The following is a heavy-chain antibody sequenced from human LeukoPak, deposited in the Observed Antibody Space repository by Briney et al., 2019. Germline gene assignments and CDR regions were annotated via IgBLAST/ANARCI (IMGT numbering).Heavy chain of an antibody. J-gene: IGHJ4*02. D-gene: IGHD3-10*01. CDR2: INEDGSTI. V-gene: IGHV3-7*05. CDR3: ARWSYVSGTWFLDS. CDR1: GFTFNSSW. Sequence: PGGSLRLSCEAPGFTFNSSWMSWVRQAPGKGLEWVADINEDGSTIYYVNSVKGRFTISRDNAKTSLSLQFNTLSAEDTAVYYCARWSYVSGTWFLDSWGQGALVTVSS.